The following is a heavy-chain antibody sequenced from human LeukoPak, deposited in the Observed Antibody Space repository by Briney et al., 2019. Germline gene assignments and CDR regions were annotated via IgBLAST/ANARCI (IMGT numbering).Heavy chain of an antibody. Sequence: TGGYLRLSCTVSGFTVSSNSMSWVRQAPGKGLEWVSFIYSDNTHYSDSEKGRFTISRDNSKNTLYLQMNSLRAEDTAVYYCAKEYGYTYGEFDYWGQGTLVTVSS. J-gene: IGHJ4*02. CDR1: GFTVSSNS. D-gene: IGHD5-18*01. V-gene: IGHV3-53*01. CDR2: IYSDNT. CDR3: AKEYGYTYGEFDY.